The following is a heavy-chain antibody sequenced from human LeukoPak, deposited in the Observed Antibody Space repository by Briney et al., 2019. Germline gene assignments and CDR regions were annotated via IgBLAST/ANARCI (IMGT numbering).Heavy chain of an antibody. CDR2: IIPIFGTA. V-gene: IGHV1-69*05. Sequence: SVTVSCKASGGTFSSYAISWVRQAPGQGLEWMGGIIPIFGTANYAQKFQGRVTITTDESTSTAYMELSSLRSEDTAVYYCARANYDISVYYLYYFDYWGQGTLVTLSS. CDR3: ARANYDISVYYLYYFDY. J-gene: IGHJ4*02. CDR1: GGTFSSYA. D-gene: IGHD3-22*01.